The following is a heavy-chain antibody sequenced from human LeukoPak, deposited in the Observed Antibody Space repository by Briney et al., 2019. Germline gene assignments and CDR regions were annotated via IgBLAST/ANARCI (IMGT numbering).Heavy chain of an antibody. Sequence: ASVTVSCMASGYTFTSYGISWVRQAPGQGLEWMGWISAYNGNTNYAQKLQGRVTMTTDTSTRTAYMELRSLRSDDTAVYYCARVADYSDSSGYYYYFDYWGQGTLVTVSS. D-gene: IGHD3-22*01. J-gene: IGHJ4*02. V-gene: IGHV1-18*01. CDR2: ISAYNGNT. CDR1: GYTFTSYG. CDR3: ARVADYSDSSGYYYYFDY.